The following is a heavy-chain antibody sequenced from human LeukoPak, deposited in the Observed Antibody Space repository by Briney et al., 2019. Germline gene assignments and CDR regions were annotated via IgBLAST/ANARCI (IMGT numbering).Heavy chain of an antibody. V-gene: IGHV4-4*07. Sequence: SETLSLTCTVSGGSISSYYWSWIRQPAGKGLEWIGRIYTSGSTNYNPSLKSRVTMSVDTSKNQFSLKLSSVTAADTAVYYCARDGTVVPAAIGWSDPRGQGTLVTVSS. J-gene: IGHJ5*02. CDR3: ARDGTVVPAAIGWSDP. CDR1: GGSISSYY. D-gene: IGHD2-2*02. CDR2: IYTSGST.